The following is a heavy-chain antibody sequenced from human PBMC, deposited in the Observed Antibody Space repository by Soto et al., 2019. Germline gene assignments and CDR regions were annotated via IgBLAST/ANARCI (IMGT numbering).Heavy chain of an antibody. J-gene: IGHJ4*02. CDR1: GGSIRTASDY. D-gene: IGHD3-10*01. CDR3: ARTFRLRGVTFDN. Sequence: QGQLKEPGPGLVHPSQTLSLTCPVSGGSIRTASDYSSWIRWVPGTGLEWIGYIFYIWSTYYHPCLKSRTTTSVHTSKTQFSLEVKSVTAADTGIYYCARTFRLRGVTFDNWGQGTQVSVAS. V-gene: IGHV4-31*03. CDR2: IFYIWST.